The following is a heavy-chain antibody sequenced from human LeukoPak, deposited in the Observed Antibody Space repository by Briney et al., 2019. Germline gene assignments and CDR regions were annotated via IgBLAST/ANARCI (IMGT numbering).Heavy chain of an antibody. CDR2: IYSSGST. CDR1: GFTVSTNY. CDR3: ARDGGLAPYSSSTPFDY. J-gene: IGHJ4*02. D-gene: IGHD6-6*01. V-gene: IGHV3-66*03. Sequence: GGSLRLSCAASGFTVSTNYMSWVRQAPGKGLEWVLVIYSSGSTYYADSVKGRFTIFRDNSKNPLYLQMNSLRAEDTAVYYCARDGGLAPYSSSTPFDYWGQGTLVTVSS.